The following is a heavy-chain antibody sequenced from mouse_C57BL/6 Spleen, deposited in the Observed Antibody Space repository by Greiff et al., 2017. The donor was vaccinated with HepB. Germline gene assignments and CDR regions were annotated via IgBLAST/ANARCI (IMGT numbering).Heavy chain of an antibody. Sequence: EVKLVESGGGLVQPKGSLKLSCAASGFTFNTYAMHWVRQAPGKGLEWVALIRSKSSNYATYYADSVKDRFTISRDDSQSMLYLQMNNLKTEDTAMYYCVREGPYYYAMDYWGQGTSVTVSS. CDR2: IRSKSSNYAT. CDR1: GFTFNTYA. J-gene: IGHJ4*01. V-gene: IGHV10-3*01. CDR3: VREGPYYYAMDY.